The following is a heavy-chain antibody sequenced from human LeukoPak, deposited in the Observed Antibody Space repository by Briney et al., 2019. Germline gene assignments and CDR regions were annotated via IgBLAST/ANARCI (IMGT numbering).Heavy chain of an antibody. D-gene: IGHD6-13*01. CDR2: IYYSGST. V-gene: IGHV4-59*01. J-gene: IGHJ5*02. CDR1: GGSISSYY. CDR3: ARDLGGIAATAGFDP. Sequence: PSETLSLTCTVSGGSISSYYWSWIRQPPGKGLEWIGYIYYSGSTNYNPSLKSRVTISVDTSKNQFSLKLSSVTAADTAVYYCARDLGGIAATAGFDPWGQGTLVTVSS.